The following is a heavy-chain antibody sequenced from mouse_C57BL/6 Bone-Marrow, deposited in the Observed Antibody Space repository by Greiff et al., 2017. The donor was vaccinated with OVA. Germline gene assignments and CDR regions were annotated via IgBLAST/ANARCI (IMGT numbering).Heavy chain of an antibody. D-gene: IGHD1-1*01. Sequence: QVQLKESGPGLVAPSQSLSITCTVSGFSLTSYGVDWVRQPSGKGLEWLGVIWGGGSTNYNSALMSRLSISKDNSKSQVFLKMNSLQTDDTAMYDGAKGSSTVGYAMDYWGQGTSVTVSS. CDR3: AKGSSTVGYAMDY. J-gene: IGHJ4*01. CDR2: IWGGGST. V-gene: IGHV2-9*01. CDR1: GFSLTSYG.